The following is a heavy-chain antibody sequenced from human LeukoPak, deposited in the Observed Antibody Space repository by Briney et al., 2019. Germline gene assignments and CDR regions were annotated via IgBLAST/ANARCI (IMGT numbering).Heavy chain of an antibody. J-gene: IGHJ4*02. D-gene: IGHD3-10*01. CDR3: AKDQFGGPYFDY. CDR2: ICGSGGST. V-gene: IGHV3-23*01. CDR1: GFTFSSYA. Sequence: GGSLRLSCAASGFTFSSYAMSWVRQAPGKGLEWVSAICGSGGSTYYADSVKGRFTISRDNSKNTLYLQMNSLRAEDTAVYYCAKDQFGGPYFDYWGQGTLVTVSS.